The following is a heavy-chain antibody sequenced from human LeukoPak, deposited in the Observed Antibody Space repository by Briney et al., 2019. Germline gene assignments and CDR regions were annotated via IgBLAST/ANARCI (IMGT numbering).Heavy chain of an antibody. CDR1: GFTFSSYG. D-gene: IGHD2-21*02. J-gene: IGHJ6*02. CDR3: ARDLPIQGIVVVTATAAGDV. CDR2: ISYDGSNK. Sequence: GGSLRLSCAASGFTFSSYGMHWVRQAPGKGLEWVAVISYDGSNKYYADSVKGRFTISRDNSKNTLYLQMNSLRAEDTAVYYCARDLPIQGIVVVTATAAGDVWGQGTTVTVSS. V-gene: IGHV3-30*03.